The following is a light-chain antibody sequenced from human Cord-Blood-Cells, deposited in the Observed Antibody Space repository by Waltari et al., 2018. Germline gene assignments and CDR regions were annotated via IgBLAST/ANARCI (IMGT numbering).Light chain of an antibody. Sequence: SYELTQPPSVSVSPGQTARITCSGAALPKQYAYWYQQKPGQAPVLVIYKDSARPSGIPERFSGSSSGTTVTLTISGVQAEDEADYYCQSADSSGTYPVFGGGTKLTVL. CDR3: QSADSSGTYPV. CDR1: ALPKQY. J-gene: IGLJ3*02. CDR2: KDS. V-gene: IGLV3-25*03.